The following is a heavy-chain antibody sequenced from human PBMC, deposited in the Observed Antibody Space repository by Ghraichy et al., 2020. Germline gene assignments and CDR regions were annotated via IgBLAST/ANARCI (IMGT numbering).Heavy chain of an antibody. Sequence: GSLRLSCTVSGGSISSSSYYWGWIRQPPGKGLEWIGSIYYSGSTYYNPSLKSRVTISVDTSKNQFSLKLSSVTAADTAVYYCARHAQGFDYWGQGTLVTVSS. CDR3: ARHAQGFDY. CDR1: GGSISSSSYY. V-gene: IGHV4-39*01. CDR2: IYYSGST. J-gene: IGHJ4*02.